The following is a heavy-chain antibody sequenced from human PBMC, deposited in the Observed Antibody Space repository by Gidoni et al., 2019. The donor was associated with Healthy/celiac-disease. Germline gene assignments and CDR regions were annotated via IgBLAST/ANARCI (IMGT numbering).Heavy chain of an antibody. CDR1: VGTFSSYA. CDR3: ARDGSCSSTSCY. CDR2: SIPIFGTA. J-gene: IGHJ4*02. D-gene: IGHD2-2*01. Sequence: QVQLVQSGAEVKKPGSSVKVSCKASVGTFSSYAISWVRQAPGQGLEWMGGSIPIFGTANYAQKFQGRVTITADESTSTAYMELSSLRSEDTAVYYCARDGSCSSTSCYWGQGTLVTVSS. V-gene: IGHV1-69*01.